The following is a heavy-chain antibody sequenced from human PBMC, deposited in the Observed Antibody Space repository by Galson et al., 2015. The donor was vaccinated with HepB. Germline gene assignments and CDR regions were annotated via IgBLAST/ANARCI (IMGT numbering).Heavy chain of an antibody. CDR1: GYAFSNYA. J-gene: IGHJ4*02. D-gene: IGHD6-13*01. Sequence: SVKVSCKASGYAFSNYAMHWVRQAPGQRLEWMAWINVDNGDTKYSQKFQGRVTITRDTSASIVYMELSSLRSEDTAVYYCARDSARQRLVRPDYWGQGTLVTVS. CDR2: INVDNGDT. CDR3: ARDSARQRLVRPDY. V-gene: IGHV1-3*01.